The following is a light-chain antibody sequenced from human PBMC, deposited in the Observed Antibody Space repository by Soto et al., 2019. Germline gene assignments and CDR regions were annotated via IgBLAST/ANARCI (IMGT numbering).Light chain of an antibody. J-gene: IGKJ2*01. Sequence: DIQMTQSPSSLSASVGDRVTITCRASQSISSYLNWYQQKPGKAPKLLIYAASSLQSGVPSRFSGSGPGTDFTPTISSLQPEDFATYYCQQSYSTPFMYTFGQGTKVDIK. CDR3: QQSYSTPFMYT. CDR1: QSISSY. V-gene: IGKV1-39*01. CDR2: AAS.